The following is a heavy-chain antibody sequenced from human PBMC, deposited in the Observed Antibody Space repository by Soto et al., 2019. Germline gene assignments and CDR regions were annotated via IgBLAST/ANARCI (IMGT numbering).Heavy chain of an antibody. CDR2: INPHSGAT. J-gene: IGHJ5*02. Sequence: ASVKVSCKASGYIFSANYIHWVRQAPGQGLEWLGWINPHSGATNYAQKFLGRVTMRADTSASTAYMDLARLKSDDTAVYYCVSAHALGFSNWFDPWGRGTLVTVSS. D-gene: IGHD3-10*01. CDR1: GYIFSANY. CDR3: VSAHALGFSNWFDP. V-gene: IGHV1-2*02.